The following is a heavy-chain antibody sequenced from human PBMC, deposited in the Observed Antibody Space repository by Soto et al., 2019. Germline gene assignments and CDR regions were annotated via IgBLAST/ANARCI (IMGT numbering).Heavy chain of an antibody. J-gene: IGHJ4*02. Sequence: PGGSLRLSCAASGFTFDDYAMHWVRQAPGKGLEWVSGISWNSGSIGYADSVKGRFTISRDNAKNSLYLQMNSLRAEDTALYYCAKGGPIVVVVAATRYFDYWGQGTLVTVSS. CDR2: ISWNSGSI. CDR1: GFTFDDYA. CDR3: AKGGPIVVVVAATRYFDY. D-gene: IGHD2-15*01. V-gene: IGHV3-9*01.